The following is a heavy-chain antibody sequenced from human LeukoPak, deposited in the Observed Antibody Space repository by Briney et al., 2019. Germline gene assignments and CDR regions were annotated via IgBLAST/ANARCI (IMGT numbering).Heavy chain of an antibody. CDR2: IDHRGSS. CDR3: ATRSSTLAAARCFDD. V-gene: IGHV4-34*01. D-gene: IGHD6-6*01. Sequence: SETLSLTCAAHGESFSAYFWSWIRQVPGKGLEWIGEIDHRGSSNYNRPLKSRATISVDTSKNHFYLRLTSVTADDTAVYYCATRSSTLAAARCFDDWGQGTVVTVSS. J-gene: IGHJ4*03. CDR1: GESFSAYF.